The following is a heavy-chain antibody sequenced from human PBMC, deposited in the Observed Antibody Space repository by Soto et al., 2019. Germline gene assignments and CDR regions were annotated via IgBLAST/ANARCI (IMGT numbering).Heavy chain of an antibody. Sequence: SETLSLTCSVSGGSISSSSYYWGWIRQPPGKGLEWIGSIYYSGITYYNPSLKSRVTISVDTSKNQFSLKLSSVTAADTAVYYCARHGGDYGGLNYYYGMDVWGPGTTVTVSS. J-gene: IGHJ6*02. CDR3: ARHGGDYGGLNYYYGMDV. CDR1: GGSISSSSYY. CDR2: IYYSGIT. V-gene: IGHV4-39*01. D-gene: IGHD4-17*01.